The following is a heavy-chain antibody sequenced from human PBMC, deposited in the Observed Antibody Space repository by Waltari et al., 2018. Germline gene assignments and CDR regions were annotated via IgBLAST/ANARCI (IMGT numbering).Heavy chain of an antibody. J-gene: IGHJ3*02. CDR3: ARDRIAAAVPDAFDI. Sequence: QLQLQESGPGLVKPSETLSLTCTVSGGSISSSSYYWGWIRQPPGKGLEWIGSIYYSGSTYYNPSLKSRVTISVDTSKNQFSLKLSSVTAADTAVYYCARDRIAAAVPDAFDIWGQGTMVTVSS. V-gene: IGHV4-39*07. CDR2: IYYSGST. CDR1: GGSISSSSYY. D-gene: IGHD6-13*01.